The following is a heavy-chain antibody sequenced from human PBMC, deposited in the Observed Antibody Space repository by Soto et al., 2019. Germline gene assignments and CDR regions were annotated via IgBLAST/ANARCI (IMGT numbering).Heavy chain of an antibody. Sequence: QVQLVESGGGVVQPGRSLRLSCAASGLTFSSYGMHWVRQAPGKGLEWVAVISYDGSNKYYADSVKGRFTISRDNSKNTLYLQMNSLRAEDTAVYYCAKDQAIGYSSGWYGYFQHWGQGTLVTVSS. CDR1: GLTFSSYG. J-gene: IGHJ1*01. D-gene: IGHD6-19*01. CDR2: ISYDGSNK. CDR3: AKDQAIGYSSGWYGYFQH. V-gene: IGHV3-30*18.